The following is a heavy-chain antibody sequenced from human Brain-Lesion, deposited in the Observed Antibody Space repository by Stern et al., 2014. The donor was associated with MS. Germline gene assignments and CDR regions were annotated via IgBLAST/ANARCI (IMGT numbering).Heavy chain of an antibody. CDR2: IYSTGST. V-gene: IGHV4-61*02. CDR3: ARETGGYTYGDTDFFDY. D-gene: IGHD5-18*01. J-gene: IGHJ4*02. Sequence: QVQLQESGPGLVKPSQTLSLTCIVSGGSISSGSFYWNWIRQPAGKGLEWIGRIYSTGSTNYNPYLKSRVTISGDTSKNQLPLKMISMTAADTAVYYCARETGGYTYGDTDFFDYWGQGALVTVSS. CDR1: GGSISSGSFY.